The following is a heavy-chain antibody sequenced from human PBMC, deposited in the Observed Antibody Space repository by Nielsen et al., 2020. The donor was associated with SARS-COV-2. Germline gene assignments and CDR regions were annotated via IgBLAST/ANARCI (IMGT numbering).Heavy chain of an antibody. J-gene: IGHJ4*02. Sequence: GGSLRLSCAASGFTFSSYGMHWVRQAPGKGLEWVAVISYDGSNKYYADSVKGRFTISRDNSKNTLYLQMNSLRAEDTAVYYCAKRSGYTSGWYGDYWGQGTLVTVSS. CDR2: ISYDGSNK. CDR1: GFTFSSYG. D-gene: IGHD6-19*01. V-gene: IGHV3-30*18. CDR3: AKRSGYTSGWYGDY.